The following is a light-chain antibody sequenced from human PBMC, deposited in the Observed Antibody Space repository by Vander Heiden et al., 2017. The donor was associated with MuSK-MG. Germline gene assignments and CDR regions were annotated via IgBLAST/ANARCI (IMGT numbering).Light chain of an antibody. CDR1: RSNIGSNT. CDR2: GNN. Sequence: QSVLTQPPSASGTPGQRVTISCAGGRSNIGSNTVNWYQQLPGTAPKLLIYGNNQRPSGVPDRFSGSKSGTSASLAISGLQAEDEADYYCAAWDDSLNGWVFGGGTKLTVL. CDR3: AAWDDSLNGWV. J-gene: IGLJ3*02. V-gene: IGLV1-44*01.